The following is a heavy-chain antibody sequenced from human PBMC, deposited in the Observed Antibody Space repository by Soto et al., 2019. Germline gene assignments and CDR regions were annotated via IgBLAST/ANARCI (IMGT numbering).Heavy chain of an antibody. CDR3: ARVRVVVPAANYYFDY. D-gene: IGHD2-2*01. J-gene: IGHJ4*02. Sequence: SETLSLTCTVSGGSISSYYWSWIRQPPGRGLEWIGYIYYSGSTNYNPSLKSRVTISVDTSKNQFSLKLSSVTAADTAVYYCARVRVVVPAANYYFDYWGQGTLVTVSS. V-gene: IGHV4-59*01. CDR1: GGSISSYY. CDR2: IYYSGST.